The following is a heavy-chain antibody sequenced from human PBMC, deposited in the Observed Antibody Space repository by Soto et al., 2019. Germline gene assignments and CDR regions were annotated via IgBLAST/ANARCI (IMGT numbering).Heavy chain of an antibody. Sequence: SETLSLTCAVYGASESFNGFYWSWIRQPPGKGLEWIAYIYYTGSTNYNPSLKSRVTLSADTSKNQFSLKLSSVTAADTAMYYCARVDSSGSYFDYWGQGTLVTVS. J-gene: IGHJ4*02. CDR3: ARVDSSGSYFDY. V-gene: IGHV4-61*08. CDR1: GASESFNGFY. CDR2: IYYTGST. D-gene: IGHD3-22*01.